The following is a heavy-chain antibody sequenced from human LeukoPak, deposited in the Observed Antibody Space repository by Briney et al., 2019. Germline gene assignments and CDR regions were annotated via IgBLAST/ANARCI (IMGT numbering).Heavy chain of an antibody. V-gene: IGHV4-38-2*02. CDR2: IYHSGST. CDR3: AGDLSFYSNDPGFAY. CDR1: GYSISSGYY. D-gene: IGHD4-11*01. Sequence: PSETLSLTCTVSGYSISSGYYWGWIRQPPGKGLEWIGSIYHSGSTYYNPSLKSRVTISVDKSKNQFSLNLTSVTAADTAVYFCAGDLSFYSNDPGFAYWGQGTLVTVSS. J-gene: IGHJ4*02.